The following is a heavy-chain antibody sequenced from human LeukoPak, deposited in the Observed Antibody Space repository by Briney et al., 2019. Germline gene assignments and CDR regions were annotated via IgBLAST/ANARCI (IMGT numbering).Heavy chain of an antibody. CDR1: GGSISSSSYY. CDR3: ASDPNYYDSSGFDY. CDR2: IYYSGST. D-gene: IGHD3-22*01. V-gene: IGHV4-39*01. Sequence: SETLSLTCTVSGGSISSSSYYWGWIRQPPGKGLEWIGSIYYSGSTYYNPSLKSRVTISVDTSKNQFSLKLSPVTAADTAVYYCASDPNYYDSSGFDYWGQGTLVTVSS. J-gene: IGHJ4*02.